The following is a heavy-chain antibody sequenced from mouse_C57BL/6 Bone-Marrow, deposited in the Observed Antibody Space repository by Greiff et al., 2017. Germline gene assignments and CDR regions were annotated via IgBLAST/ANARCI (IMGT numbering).Heavy chain of an antibody. V-gene: IGHV1-64*01. CDR3: ARGKILRFFDY. CDR2: IHPNSGST. J-gene: IGHJ2*01. Sequence: QVQLKQPGAELVKPGASVKLSCKASGYTFTSYWMHWVKQRPGQGLEWIGMIHPNSGSTNYNEKFKSKATLTVDKSSSKAYMQLSSLTSEDSAVYYCARGKILRFFDYWGQGTTLTVSS. CDR1: GYTFTSYW.